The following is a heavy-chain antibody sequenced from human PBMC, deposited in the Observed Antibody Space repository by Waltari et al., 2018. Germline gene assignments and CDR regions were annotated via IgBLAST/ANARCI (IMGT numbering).Heavy chain of an antibody. Sequence: QVQLVQSGAEVKKPGASVNVSCKPSVYTFATFYIHWVRQAPGHGLEWMGKITPNGGSAGYAQRFKGRIIMTTDTSTGTVYMELNSLTSNDTAVYFCARVPPGPYYFDYWGQGTLVTVSS. CDR2: ITPNGGSA. CDR1: VYTFATFY. V-gene: IGHV1-46*01. J-gene: IGHJ4*02. CDR3: ARVPPGPYYFDY.